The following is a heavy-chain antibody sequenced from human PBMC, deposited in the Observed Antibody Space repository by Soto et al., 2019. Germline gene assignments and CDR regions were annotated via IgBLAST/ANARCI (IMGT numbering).Heavy chain of an antibody. D-gene: IGHD3-3*01. Sequence: LSLTCAVYGGSFSGYYWSWIRQPPGKGLEWIGEINHSGSTNYNPSLKSRVTISVDTSKNQFSLKLSSVTAADTAVYYCARRGVFGVVKGGLDPWGQGTLVTVSS. V-gene: IGHV4-34*01. J-gene: IGHJ5*02. CDR3: ARRGVFGVVKGGLDP. CDR1: GGSFSGYY. CDR2: INHSGST.